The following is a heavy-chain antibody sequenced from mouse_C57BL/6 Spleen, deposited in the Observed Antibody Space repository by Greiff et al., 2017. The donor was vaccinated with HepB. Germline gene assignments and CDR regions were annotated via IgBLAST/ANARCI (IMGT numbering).Heavy chain of an antibody. Sequence: LVESGPELVKPGASVKLSCKASGYTFTSYDINWVKQRPGQGLEWIGWIYPRDGSTKYNEKFKGKATLTVDTSSSTAYMELHSLTSEDSAVYFCAKLYYGSSYGYFDVWGTGTTVTVSS. CDR2: IYPRDGST. D-gene: IGHD1-1*01. CDR3: AKLYYGSSYGYFDV. CDR1: GYTFTSYD. J-gene: IGHJ1*03. V-gene: IGHV1-85*01.